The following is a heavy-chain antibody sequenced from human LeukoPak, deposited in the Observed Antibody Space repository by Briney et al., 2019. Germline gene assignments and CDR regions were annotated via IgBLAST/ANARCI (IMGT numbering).Heavy chain of an antibody. V-gene: IGHV3-23*01. CDR1: GFTFSSYA. J-gene: IGHJ4*02. CDR2: ISGSGGST. Sequence: GGSLRLSCAVSGFTFSSYAMSWVRQAPGKGLEWVSAISGSGGSTYYADSVKGRFTISRDNSKNTLYLQMNSLRAEDTAVYYCAKGGVGDYAEFDYWGQGTLVTVSS. D-gene: IGHD4-17*01. CDR3: AKGGVGDYAEFDY.